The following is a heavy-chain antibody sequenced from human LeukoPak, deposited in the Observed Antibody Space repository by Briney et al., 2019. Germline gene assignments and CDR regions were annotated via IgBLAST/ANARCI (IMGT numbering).Heavy chain of an antibody. CDR3: ARADYYDSSSFLFDY. V-gene: IGHV4-4*07. J-gene: IGHJ4*02. Sequence: PSETLSLTCTVSGGSISTFYLGWIRQPAGKGLEWIWRIHTSGTTNYNPSLKSGVTMSVDTSKNQFALRLSSMTPADTAVYYCARADYYDSSSFLFDYWGQGTLVTVSS. D-gene: IGHD3-22*01. CDR2: IHTSGTT. CDR1: GGSISTFY.